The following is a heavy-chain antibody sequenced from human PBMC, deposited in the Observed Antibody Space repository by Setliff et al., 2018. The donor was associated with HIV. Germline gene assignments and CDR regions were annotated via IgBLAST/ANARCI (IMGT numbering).Heavy chain of an antibody. Sequence: PGGSLRLSCAASGFTFVNHGIEWVRQAPGKGLEWVSHIGTAGDTYYLDSVKGRFTISREDARNSGYLQMNSLRDDDTAVYFCARTAYYRDSSGYYSVAFDMWGPGTMVTVSS. CDR2: IGTAGDT. CDR3: ARTAYYRDSSGYYSVAFDM. J-gene: IGHJ3*02. V-gene: IGHV3-13*01. D-gene: IGHD3-22*01. CDR1: GFTFVNHG.